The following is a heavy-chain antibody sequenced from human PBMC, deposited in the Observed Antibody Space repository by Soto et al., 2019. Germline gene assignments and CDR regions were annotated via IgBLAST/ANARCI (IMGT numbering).Heavy chain of an antibody. CDR3: AKTDKFNSQSSGWANRFDS. CDR2: ITSGGDT. J-gene: IGHJ4*02. D-gene: IGHD6-19*01. Sequence: EVQLLESGGGLVQPGGSLRLFCAASGFTFSNYAMTWVRQAPGKGLEWVSTITSGGDTYFGDTVKGRFTISRDISKSTLYLQMDSLRAEHTAVYYCAKTDKFNSQSSGWANRFDSWGQGTLVTVSS. CDR1: GFTFSNYA. V-gene: IGHV3-23*01.